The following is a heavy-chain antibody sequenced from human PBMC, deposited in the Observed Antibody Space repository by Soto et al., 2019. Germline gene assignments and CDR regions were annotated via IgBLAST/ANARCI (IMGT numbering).Heavy chain of an antibody. D-gene: IGHD3-16*02. CDR3: VRDYLLTGFDT. Sequence: QVQLQESGPRLIQPSETLSLTCTVSNASISTISSYYWTWVRQPPGKGLEWIGYVYYSGSTNFNPSLKSRFWMSIDTSKNQFSLELKSVTAADTATYYCVRDYLLTGFDTWGQGTLVTVPA. V-gene: IGHV4-61*01. J-gene: IGHJ5*02. CDR1: NASISTISSYY. CDR2: VYYSGST.